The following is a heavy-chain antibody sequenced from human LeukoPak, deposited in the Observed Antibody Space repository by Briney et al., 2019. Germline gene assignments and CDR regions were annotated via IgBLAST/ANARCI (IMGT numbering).Heavy chain of an antibody. V-gene: IGHV3-30*02. CDR2: KRYDGINK. CDR1: GYNYSPYD. J-gene: IGHJ6*03. Sequence: GGSLRLSCAASGYNYSPYDMHWLRQATDKALEWVSFKRYDGINKFDGDSVRGRFTISRDNSKNTLYLQMNSLRGADTAVYYCAKEHNDYGDYVGPRYHYYMDVWGKGTTVTVSS. CDR3: AKEHNDYGDYVGPRYHYYMDV. D-gene: IGHD4-17*01.